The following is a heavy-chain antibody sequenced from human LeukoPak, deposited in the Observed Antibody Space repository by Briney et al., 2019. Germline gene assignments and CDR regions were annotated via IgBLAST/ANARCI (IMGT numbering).Heavy chain of an antibody. J-gene: IGHJ6*03. CDR1: GGSISSYY. CDR3: ARVSITSFIPGYYYYYMDV. V-gene: IGHV4-59*01. CDR2: IYYSGST. D-gene: IGHD2-2*01. Sequence: PSETLSLTCTVSGGSISSYYWSWIRQPPGKGLEWIGYIYYSGSTNYNPSLKSRVTISVDTSKNQFSLKLSSVTAADTAVYYCARVSITSFIPGYYYYYMDVWGKGTTVTVSS.